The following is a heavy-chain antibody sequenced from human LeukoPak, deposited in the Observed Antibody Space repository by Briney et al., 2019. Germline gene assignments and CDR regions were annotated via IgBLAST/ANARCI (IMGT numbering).Heavy chain of an antibody. CDR3: AREGRVMVRGVIIREYFDY. CDR1: GFTFSSYL. CDR2: INSEESGT. Sequence: PGGSLRLSCAAFGFTFSSYLMHWLRQAPGKGLVWVSRINSEESGTRYADSVKGRFTISRDNAKKTLYLQMHSLRAEDTAVYYCAREGRVMVRGVIIREYFDYWGQGTLVTASS. V-gene: IGHV3-74*01. D-gene: IGHD3-10*01. J-gene: IGHJ4*02.